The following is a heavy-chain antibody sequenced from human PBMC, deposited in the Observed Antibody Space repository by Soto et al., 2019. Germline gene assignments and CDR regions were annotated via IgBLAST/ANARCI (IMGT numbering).Heavy chain of an antibody. CDR2: IIPILDIT. Sequence: QVQLVQSGSEVKKPGSSVKVSCKASGSTFSNHIITWVRQAPGQGLEWMGRIIPILDITNYAQKFQGRLTITADKSSTTAYMEVGILSSEDTAVYYCARDSPIGSTFSGHDDIDSWGQGTLVTVSS. J-gene: IGHJ4*02. D-gene: IGHD5-12*01. CDR3: ARDSPIGSTFSGHDDIDS. CDR1: GSTFSNHI. V-gene: IGHV1-69*08.